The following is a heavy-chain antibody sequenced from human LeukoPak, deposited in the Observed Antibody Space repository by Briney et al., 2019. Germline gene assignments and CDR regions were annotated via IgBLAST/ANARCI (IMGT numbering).Heavy chain of an antibody. D-gene: IGHD3-9*01. J-gene: IGHJ4*02. CDR3: ATLTYYFDS. V-gene: IGHV3-30*03. CDR2: ISYDGSNK. Sequence: GGSLRLSCAASGFTFSSYGMHWVRQAPGKGLEWVAVISYDGSNKYYADSVKGRFTISRDNSKNTLYLQMNSLRAEDTAVYYCATLTYYFDSWGQGTLVTVSS. CDR1: GFTFSSYG.